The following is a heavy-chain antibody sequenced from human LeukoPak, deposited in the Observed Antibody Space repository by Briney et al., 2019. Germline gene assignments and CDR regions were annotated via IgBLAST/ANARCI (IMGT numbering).Heavy chain of an antibody. V-gene: IGHV4-59*01. Sequence: SETLSLTCTVSGGSISSYYGSWIRQPPGKGLEWIGYIYYSGSTNYNPSLKSRVTISVDTSKNQFSLKLSSVTAADTAVYYCAGGRIAVAGYAEYFQHWGQGTLVTVSS. CDR1: GGSISSYY. J-gene: IGHJ1*01. D-gene: IGHD6-19*01. CDR3: AGGRIAVAGYAEYFQH. CDR2: IYYSGST.